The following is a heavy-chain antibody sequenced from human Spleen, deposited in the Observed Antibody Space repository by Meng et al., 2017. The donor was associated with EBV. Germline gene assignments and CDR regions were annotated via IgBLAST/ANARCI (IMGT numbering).Heavy chain of an antibody. CDR3: ARCVGSGSYGDK. V-gene: IGHV1-18*01. Sequence: QVHLVQSGPEVKKPGASVKVSCRASGYTFTNYGISWVRQAPGQGLEWMGWILTHNGNTHYTRKLQGRVTMTTDSSTNTVHMELTTLTSDDTAVYYCARCVGSGSYGDKWGQGPLVTVSS. CDR2: ILTHNGNT. J-gene: IGHJ4*02. CDR1: GYTFTNYG. D-gene: IGHD3-10*01.